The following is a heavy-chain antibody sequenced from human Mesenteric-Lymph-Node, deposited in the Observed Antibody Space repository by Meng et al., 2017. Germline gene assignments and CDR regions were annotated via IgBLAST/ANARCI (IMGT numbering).Heavy chain of an antibody. CDR3: ARQHCSGGSCWPYFDY. J-gene: IGHJ4*02. Sequence: ASVKVSCKASGYTFTGYYMHWVRQAPGQGLEWMGRINPNSGGTNYAQKFQGRVTMTRDTSISTAYMELSRLRSDDTAVYYCARQHCSGGSCWPYFDYWGQGTLVTVSS. CDR2: INPNSGGT. D-gene: IGHD2-15*01. V-gene: IGHV1-2*06. CDR1: GYTFTGYY.